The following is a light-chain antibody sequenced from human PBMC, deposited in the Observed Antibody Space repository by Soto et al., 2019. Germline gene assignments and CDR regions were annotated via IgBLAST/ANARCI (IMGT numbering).Light chain of an antibody. J-gene: IGKJ1*01. V-gene: IGKV3-15*01. CDR3: QQYDKWPRT. Sequence: EIVLTQSPGTLSLSPGEIATLSFRASQSVSRKLAWYQQTRGQAPRLLIYGASTRATGVPARFSGSGSGTEFTLTISNLQSEDFAVYHGQQYDKWPRTFGQGTKVDIK. CDR2: GAS. CDR1: QSVSRK.